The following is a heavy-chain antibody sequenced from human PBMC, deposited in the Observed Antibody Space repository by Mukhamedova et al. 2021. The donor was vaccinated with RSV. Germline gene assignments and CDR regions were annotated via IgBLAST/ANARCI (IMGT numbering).Heavy chain of an antibody. D-gene: IGHD6-13*01. CDR2: ISYDGSRT. CDR1: VSTQSTWA. J-gene: IGHJ4*02. Sequence: RLTDEAVVSTQSTWAFHWVRQAPGKGLEWLAFISYDGSRTSFADSVKGRFTMSRDNSKNTVFLQMNSLKTEDTAVYYCARAHPQTGYFDYWGQGTLVTV. V-gene: IGHV3-30*04. CDR3: ARAHPQTGYFDY.